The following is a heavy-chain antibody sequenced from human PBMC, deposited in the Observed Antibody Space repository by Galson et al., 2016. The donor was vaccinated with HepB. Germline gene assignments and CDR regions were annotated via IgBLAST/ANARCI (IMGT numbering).Heavy chain of an antibody. CDR2: IKQDGSEK. J-gene: IGHJ4*02. CDR3: AKEATYGMAYSFDY. D-gene: IGHD2-21*01. V-gene: IGHV3-7*01. CDR1: GFTFSNYW. Sequence: SLRLSCAASGFTFSNYWMSWVRQAPGKGLEWVANIKQDGSEKYYVDSVKGRFIIFRDNARNSLYLQMHSLRGEDTAVYYCAKEATYGMAYSFDYWGQGSLVTVSS.